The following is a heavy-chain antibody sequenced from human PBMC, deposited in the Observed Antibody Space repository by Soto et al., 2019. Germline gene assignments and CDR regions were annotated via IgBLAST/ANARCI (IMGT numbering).Heavy chain of an antibody. V-gene: IGHV1-18*01. CDR1: GYTFFTYD. J-gene: IGHJ5*02. Sequence: QVHLVQSGVEVKTPGASVKVSCQASGYTFFTYDISWVRQARGQGLEWMGWISTHSGDTKYAQKFQGRVTMTIDTSTTTAYLELRSLRADDTAVYYCASNHGPRPTENWFDPWGQGTLVTVSS. D-gene: IGHD4-17*01. CDR3: ASNHGPRPTENWFDP. CDR2: ISTHSGDT.